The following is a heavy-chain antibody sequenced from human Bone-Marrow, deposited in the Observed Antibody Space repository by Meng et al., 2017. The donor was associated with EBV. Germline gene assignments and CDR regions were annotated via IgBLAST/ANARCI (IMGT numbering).Heavy chain of an antibody. CDR2: LHHCGTT. CDR1: GASLGSSDW. J-gene: IGHJ4*02. D-gene: IGHD3-22*01. CDR3: ARGLGGHYPTMEY. V-gene: IGHV4-4*02. Sequence: VPLKESGPGLVKPSGTRTLTCAFSGASLGSSDWWVWVRQAPGKGLGWMRELHHCGTTNCNPSPESRVTISIDKSDNQFSLKLTSVTAADTAVYYCARGLGGHYPTMEYWGQGTLVTVSS.